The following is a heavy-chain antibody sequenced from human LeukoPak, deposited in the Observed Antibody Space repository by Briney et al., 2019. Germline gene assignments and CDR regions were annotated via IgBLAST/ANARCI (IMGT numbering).Heavy chain of an antibody. Sequence: ASVKVSCKASGYTFTGYYMHWVRQAPGQGLEWMGWLNPYSGGTNYAQKFQGRVTLTRDTSITTAYMDLSSLTSDDTALYYCARALTRYSTAWYGYWGQGTLVTVSS. CDR3: ARALTRYSTAWYGY. D-gene: IGHD6-19*01. CDR2: LNPYSGGT. J-gene: IGHJ4*02. CDR1: GYTFTGYY. V-gene: IGHV1-2*02.